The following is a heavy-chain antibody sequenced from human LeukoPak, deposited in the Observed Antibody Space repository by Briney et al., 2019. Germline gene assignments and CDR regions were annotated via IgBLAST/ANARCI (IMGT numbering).Heavy chain of an antibody. V-gene: IGHV3-53*01. CDR1: GFTVSSNY. Sequence: PGGSLRLSCAASGFTVSSNYMSWVRQAPGKGLEWVSVIYSGGSTYYADSVKGRFTISRDNSENTLYVQMNSLRAEDTAVYYCAKLDHCRTTSCLEYFQYWGQGTLVTVSS. CDR2: IYSGGST. D-gene: IGHD2-2*01. J-gene: IGHJ1*01. CDR3: AKLDHCRTTSCLEYFQY.